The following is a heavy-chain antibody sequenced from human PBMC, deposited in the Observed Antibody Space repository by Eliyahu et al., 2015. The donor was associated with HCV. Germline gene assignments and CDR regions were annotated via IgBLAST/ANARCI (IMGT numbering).Heavy chain of an antibody. D-gene: IGHD3-10*01. CDR3: ARDQGVLLWFGDLVQGDV. CDR2: IKQDGSEK. Sequence: EVQLVESGGGLVQPGGSLRLSCAASGFTFSXYXMSWVRQAPGKGLEWVANIKQDGSEKYYVDSVKGRFTISRDNAKNSLYLQMNSLRAEDTAVYYCARDQGVLLWFGDLVQGDVWGQGTTVTVSS. V-gene: IGHV3-7*01. J-gene: IGHJ6*02. CDR1: GFTFSXYX.